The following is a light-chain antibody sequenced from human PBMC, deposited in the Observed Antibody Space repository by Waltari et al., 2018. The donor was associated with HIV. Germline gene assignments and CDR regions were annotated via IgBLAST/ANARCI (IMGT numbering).Light chain of an antibody. CDR2: ASS. V-gene: IGKV1-9*01. Sequence: DIQLTQYQSFLSASVGDIVTITCRASRDIKSYLAWYQQRPGKAPSLLMYASSTLESGVPSRFSGTGSGTEFTLTITSLQPEDFATYFCQHFDSYPSFGAGTTVGLK. CDR3: QHFDSYPS. J-gene: IGKJ4*01. CDR1: RDIKSY.